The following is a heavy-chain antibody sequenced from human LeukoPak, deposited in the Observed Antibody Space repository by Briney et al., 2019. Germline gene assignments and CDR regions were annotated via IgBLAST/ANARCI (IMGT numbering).Heavy chain of an antibody. D-gene: IGHD3-10*01. CDR3: VKDSSSGSYFDY. CDR1: GFTFSRYA. Sequence: GGSLRLSCSASGFTFSRYALHWVRQAPGKGLEYVSAISCDVGSTYYADSVKGRCTISRDNSRNTLHLQKIRMRVEDTAVEYCVKDSSSGSYFDYWGQGTLVTVSS. J-gene: IGHJ4*02. V-gene: IGHV3-64D*06. CDR2: ISCDVGST.